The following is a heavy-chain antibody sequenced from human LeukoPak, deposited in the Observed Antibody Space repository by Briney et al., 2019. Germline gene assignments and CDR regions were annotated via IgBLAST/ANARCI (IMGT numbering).Heavy chain of an antibody. Sequence: PGGSLRLSYGASGFTFSSYWMNWVRQAPGKGLVWVSRIASDGSSTTYADSVKGRFSISRDNAKNTLYLQMNSLRVEDTAVYYCARGRPHGNDYWGQGTLVTVSS. D-gene: IGHD4-23*01. CDR1: GFTFSSYW. J-gene: IGHJ4*02. CDR2: IASDGSST. V-gene: IGHV3-74*01. CDR3: ARGRPHGNDY.